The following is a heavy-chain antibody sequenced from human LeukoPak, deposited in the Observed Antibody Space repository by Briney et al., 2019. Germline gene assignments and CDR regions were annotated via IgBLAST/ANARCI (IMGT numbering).Heavy chain of an antibody. Sequence: PGWSLRLSCAASTFTFSNYGMQWVRQAPGKGLEWVAVVSSDGSVEYYGGSVKGRFTISRDNSKNTLYLQMNSLRVEDTAVYYCVKEFGGHSYSAYFDYWGQGTLVTVSS. D-gene: IGHD5-18*01. J-gene: IGHJ4*02. V-gene: IGHV3-30*18. CDR2: VSSDGSVE. CDR1: TFTFSNYG. CDR3: VKEFGGHSYSAYFDY.